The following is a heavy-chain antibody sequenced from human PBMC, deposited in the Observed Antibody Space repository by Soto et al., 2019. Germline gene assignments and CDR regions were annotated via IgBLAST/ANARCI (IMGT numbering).Heavy chain of an antibody. CDR1: GGTFSSYA. V-gene: IGHV1-69*13. Sequence: GASVKVSCKASGGTFSSYAISWVRQAPGQGLEWMGGIIPIFGTANYAQKFQGRVTITADESTSTAYMELSSLRSEDTAVYYCARSRVVALWLGEPYISPYGMDVWGQGTTVTVSS. J-gene: IGHJ6*02. D-gene: IGHD3-10*01. CDR2: IIPIFGTA. CDR3: ARSRVVALWLGEPYISPYGMDV.